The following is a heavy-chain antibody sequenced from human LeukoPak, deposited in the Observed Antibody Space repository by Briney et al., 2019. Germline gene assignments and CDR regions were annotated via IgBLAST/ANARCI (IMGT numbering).Heavy chain of an antibody. CDR3: RAAFDI. J-gene: IGHJ3*02. CDR1: GFIFSSDS. Sequence: GGSLRLSCATSGFIFSSDSMIWVRQAPGKGLEWVGRIKSKTDGGTTDYAAPVKGRFTISRDDSKNTLYLQMNSLKTEDTAVYYCRAAFDIWGQGTMVTVSS. V-gene: IGHV3-15*01. CDR2: IKSKTDGGTT.